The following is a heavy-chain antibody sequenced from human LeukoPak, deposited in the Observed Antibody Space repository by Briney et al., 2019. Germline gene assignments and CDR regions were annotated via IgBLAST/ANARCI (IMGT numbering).Heavy chain of an antibody. CDR1: GFTCGDYA. CDR3: TRDPTEYYDSSGYRDY. V-gene: IGHV3-49*04. D-gene: IGHD3-22*01. CDR2: IRSKAYGGTT. Sequence: GGSLRLSCTASGFTCGDYAMSWVRQAPGKGLEWVGFIRSKAYGGTTEYAASVKGRFTISRDDAKSIAYLHINSLKTEDTAVYYCTRDPTEYYDSSGYRDYWGQGTLVTVSS. J-gene: IGHJ4*02.